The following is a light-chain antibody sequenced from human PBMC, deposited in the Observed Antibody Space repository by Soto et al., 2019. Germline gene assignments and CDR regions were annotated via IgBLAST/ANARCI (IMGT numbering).Light chain of an antibody. Sequence: QSVLTQPPSASRSPGQSVTISCTGTSSDVGGYNFVSWYQQHPGKAPKLMIYEVTKRLAEVPDRFSGSKSGNTASLTVSGLQAEDEADYYCSSYAGSNNLGVFGGGTKLTVL. CDR2: EVT. J-gene: IGLJ2*01. CDR1: SSDVGGYNF. V-gene: IGLV2-8*02. CDR3: SSYAGSNNLGV.